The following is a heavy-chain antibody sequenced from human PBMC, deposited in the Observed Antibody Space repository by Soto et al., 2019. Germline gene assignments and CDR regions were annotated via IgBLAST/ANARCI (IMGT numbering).Heavy chain of an antibody. V-gene: IGHV4-59*01. Sequence: TLSLTCTVSGGSISSYYWSWIRQPPGKGLEWIGYIYYSGSTNYNPSLKSRVTISVDTSKNQFSLKLSSVTAADTAVYYCARDGEAEAGTRWFDPWGQGTLVTVSS. J-gene: IGHJ5*02. CDR1: GGSISSYY. D-gene: IGHD6-13*01. CDR3: ARDGEAEAGTRWFDP. CDR2: IYYSGST.